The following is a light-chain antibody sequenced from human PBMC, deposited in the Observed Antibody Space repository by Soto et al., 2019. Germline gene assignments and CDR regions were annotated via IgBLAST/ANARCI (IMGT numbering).Light chain of an antibody. Sequence: EIVMTQSPATLSVSPGERATLSCRASQSVGSNLAWYQLKPGQAPRLLIYRASTRATRIPARFSGRRSGTDFTRTISSLQSEDCAIYFCQQYNNWPPDRTYGQGTKVEIK. J-gene: IGKJ1*01. CDR2: RAS. CDR3: QQYNNWPPDRT. CDR1: QSVGSN. V-gene: IGKV3-15*01.